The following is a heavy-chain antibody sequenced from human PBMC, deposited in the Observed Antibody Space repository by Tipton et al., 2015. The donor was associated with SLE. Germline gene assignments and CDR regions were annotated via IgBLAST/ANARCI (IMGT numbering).Heavy chain of an antibody. Sequence: SLRLSCAASGFTFRTYAMNWVRQAPGKGLEWVSIITGNGGLIRYADSVKGRFTISRDNSMNTLSLQMNSLRVEDTAVYYCARTNLQGSLVDWYFDLWGRGTLVTVSS. J-gene: IGHJ2*01. CDR1: GFTFRTYA. CDR3: ARTNLQGSLVDWYFDL. D-gene: IGHD1-14*01. V-gene: IGHV3-23*01. CDR2: ITGNGGLI.